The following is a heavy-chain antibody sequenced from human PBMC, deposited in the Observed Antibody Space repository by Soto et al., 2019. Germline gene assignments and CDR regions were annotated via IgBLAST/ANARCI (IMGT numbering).Heavy chain of an antibody. CDR1: GGTFTTYT. CDR3: ARDGDGNSLAY. CDR2: IIPIFGAS. Sequence: QVQLVQSGPEVKKPGSSVTVSCKSSGGTFTTYTFSWVRQAPGQGLEWMAGIIPIFGASKSAQKYQDRVAITTDESTRTIYMELSSLRSDDTAVFYCARDGDGNSLAYWGQGTLVTVSS. V-gene: IGHV1-69*01. J-gene: IGHJ4*02. D-gene: IGHD7-27*01.